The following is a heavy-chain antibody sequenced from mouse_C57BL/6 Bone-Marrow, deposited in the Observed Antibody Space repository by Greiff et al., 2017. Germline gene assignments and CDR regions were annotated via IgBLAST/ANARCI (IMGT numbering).Heavy chain of an antibody. CDR2: IDPANGDT. D-gene: IGHD1-1*01. Sequence: VQLQQSGAELVRPGASVKLSCTASGFNIKDDYMHWVKQRPEQGLERIGWIDPANGDTEYASKFQGKATITADTSSNTAYLQLSSLTSEDTAVDDCTSYGSSDGAMDYWGQGTSVTVSS. CDR1: GFNIKDDY. V-gene: IGHV14-4*01. CDR3: TSYGSSDGAMDY. J-gene: IGHJ4*01.